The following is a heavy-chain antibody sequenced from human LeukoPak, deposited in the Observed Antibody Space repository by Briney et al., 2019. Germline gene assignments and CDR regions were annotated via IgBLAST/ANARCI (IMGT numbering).Heavy chain of an antibody. CDR1: GGSISSGDYY. D-gene: IGHD4-17*01. Sequence: KASETLSLTCTVSGGSISSGDYYWGWIRQPPGKGLEWIGCISNSGSTYYNPSLKSRVTISVDTSRNQFSLKLSSVTAADTAVYYCATPLYGDYIFEHWGQGTLVTVSS. V-gene: IGHV4-39*01. CDR3: ATPLYGDYIFEH. J-gene: IGHJ4*02. CDR2: ISNSGST.